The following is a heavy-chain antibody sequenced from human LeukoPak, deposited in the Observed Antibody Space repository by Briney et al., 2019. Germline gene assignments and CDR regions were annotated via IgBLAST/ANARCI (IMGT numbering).Heavy chain of an antibody. Sequence: SETLSLTCTVSGDSISSGSYYWSWIRQPAGKGLEWIGRLYTSGNTNYNPSLKSRVTISVDSSKNQFSLKLSSVTAADTAVYYCAREEGQQWLVNYWGQGTLVTVSS. V-gene: IGHV4-61*02. J-gene: IGHJ4*02. CDR3: AREEGQQWLVNY. CDR1: GDSISSGSYY. CDR2: LYTSGNT. D-gene: IGHD6-19*01.